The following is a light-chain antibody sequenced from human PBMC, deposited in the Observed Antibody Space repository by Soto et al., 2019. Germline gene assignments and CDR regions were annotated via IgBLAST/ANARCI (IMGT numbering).Light chain of an antibody. J-gene: IGKJ1*01. CDR1: QGISTY. CDR3: QQSYNTTWT. Sequence: DIRITQPPSSLCESVGDGITITCLASQGISTYFNCYQQKRGKAPKLLIYAASSSQSGVPSRFSGSGSETDFTLTISSLQPEDFATYSCQQSYNTTWTFGQGTKVDNK. CDR2: AAS. V-gene: IGKV1-39*01.